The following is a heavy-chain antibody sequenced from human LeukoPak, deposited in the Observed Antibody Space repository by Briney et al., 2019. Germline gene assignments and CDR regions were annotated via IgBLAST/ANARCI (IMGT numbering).Heavy chain of an antibody. V-gene: IGHV4-59*01. D-gene: IGHD3-3*01. CDR3: ARGRDTIFGVVIPDPFDY. CDR2: IYYSGST. Sequence: SSETLSLTCTVSGGSISSYYWSWIRQPPGKGLEWIGYIYYSGSTNYNPSLKSRVTISVDTSKNQFSLKLSSVTAADTAVYYCARGRDTIFGVVIPDPFDYWGQGTPVTVSS. CDR1: GGSISSYY. J-gene: IGHJ4*02.